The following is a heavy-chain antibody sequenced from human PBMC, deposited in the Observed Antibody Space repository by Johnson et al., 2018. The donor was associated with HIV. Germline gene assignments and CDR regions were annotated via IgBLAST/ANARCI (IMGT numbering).Heavy chain of an antibody. Sequence: QVQLVESGGGVVQPGGSLRLSCAASGFTFSSYAMHWVRQAPGKGLEWVAVISYDGSNILYADSVKGRFTISRDNSKNTLYLQMNSLRAEDTAVYYCARARLLWFRELCPHDAFDIWGQGTKVTVSS. CDR2: ISYDGSNI. J-gene: IGHJ3*02. V-gene: IGHV3-30-3*01. CDR3: ARARLLWFRELCPHDAFDI. D-gene: IGHD3-10*01. CDR1: GFTFSSYA.